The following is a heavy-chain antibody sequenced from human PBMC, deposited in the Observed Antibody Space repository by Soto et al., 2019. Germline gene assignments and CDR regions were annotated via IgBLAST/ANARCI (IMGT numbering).Heavy chain of an antibody. CDR2: IKQDGSEK. CDR1: GFPFSSYW. Sequence: PGGSLRLSCAASGFPFSSYWMSWVRQAPGKGLEWVANIKQDGSEKYYVDSVKGRFTISRDNAKNSLYLQMNSLRAEDTAVYYCARDKKHIFDPWGQGTLVTSPQ. D-gene: IGHD2-21*01. CDR3: ARDKKHIFDP. J-gene: IGHJ5*02. V-gene: IGHV3-7*05.